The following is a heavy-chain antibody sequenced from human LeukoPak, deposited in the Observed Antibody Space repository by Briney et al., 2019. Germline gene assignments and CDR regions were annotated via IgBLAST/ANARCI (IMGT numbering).Heavy chain of an antibody. J-gene: IGHJ4*02. D-gene: IGHD3-22*01. Sequence: GASVKVSCKASGYTFISYDINWVRQATGQGLEWMGWMNPNSGNTGYAQKFQGRVTITRNTSISTAYMELSRLRSEDTAVYYCARGCYYDSSGYYETFDYWGQGTLVTVSS. CDR2: MNPNSGNT. CDR1: GYTFISYD. CDR3: ARGCYYDSSGYYETFDY. V-gene: IGHV1-8*03.